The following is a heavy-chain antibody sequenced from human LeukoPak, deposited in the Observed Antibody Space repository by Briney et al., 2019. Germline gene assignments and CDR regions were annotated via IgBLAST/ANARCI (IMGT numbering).Heavy chain of an antibody. J-gene: IGHJ4*02. V-gene: IGHV3-13*04. Sequence: QPGGSLRLSGAASGFTFSSYDMHWVRQATGKGLEWVSAIGIAGDTYYSGSVKGRFTISRENAKNFLYLQMNSLRAGDTAVYYCARGNILTGYDCWGQGTLVTVSS. D-gene: IGHD3-9*01. CDR3: ARGNILTGYDC. CDR2: IGIAGDT. CDR1: GFTFSSYD.